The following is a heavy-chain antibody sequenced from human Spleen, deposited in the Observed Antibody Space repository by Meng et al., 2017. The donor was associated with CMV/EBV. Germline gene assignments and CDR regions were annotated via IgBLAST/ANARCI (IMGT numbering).Heavy chain of an antibody. V-gene: IGHV1-2*02. CDR2: INPKSGGT. D-gene: IGHD6-19*01. CDR3: ASFTSSGPYYFDY. J-gene: IGHJ4*02. CDR1: GYNFTGYY. Sequence: ASVKVSCKASGYNFTGYYMHWVRQAPGQGLEWMGWINPKSGGTNSAQKFQGRVTMTRDTSISTAYMELSRLRSDDTAVYYCASFTSSGPYYFDYWGQGTLVTVSS.